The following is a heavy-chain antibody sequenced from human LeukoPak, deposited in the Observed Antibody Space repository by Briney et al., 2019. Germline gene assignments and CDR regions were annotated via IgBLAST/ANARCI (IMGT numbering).Heavy chain of an antibody. Sequence: GASVKVSCKASGYTFTSYGISWVRQAPGRGLEWMGWISAYNGNTNCAQKFQGRVTMTTDTSTSTAYMELRSLRSDDTAVYYCALRRIVGATTVEYWGQGTLVTVSS. V-gene: IGHV1-18*01. J-gene: IGHJ4*02. CDR1: GYTFTSYG. CDR2: ISAYNGNT. D-gene: IGHD1-26*01. CDR3: ALRRIVGATTVEY.